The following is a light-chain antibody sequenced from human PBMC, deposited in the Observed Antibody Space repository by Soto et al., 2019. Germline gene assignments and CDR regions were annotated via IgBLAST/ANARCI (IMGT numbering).Light chain of an antibody. J-gene: IGKJ3*01. Sequence: DIQMTQSPSTLSASVGDRVTITCRASQSISRSLAWYQQKPGKAPNLLIFDASSLESGVPSRFSGSGFGTEFTLTISSLQPDDFATYYCQQYSSFLLTFVPGTTVDIK. CDR1: QSISRS. CDR2: DAS. V-gene: IGKV1-5*01. CDR3: QQYSSFLLT.